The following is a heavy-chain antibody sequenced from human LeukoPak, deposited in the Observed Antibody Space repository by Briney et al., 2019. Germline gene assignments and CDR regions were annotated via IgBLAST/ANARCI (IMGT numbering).Heavy chain of an antibody. D-gene: IGHD1-26*01. V-gene: IGHV1-2*02. J-gene: IGHJ3*02. CDR3: ARDRATGNYYYSSAFDI. CDR1: GYTFTGHY. CDR2: INPNSGGT. Sequence: GASVKVSCKASGYTFTGHYMHWVRQAPGRGLEWMGWINPNSGGTNYAQKFQGRVTMTRDTSISTAYMELSRLRSDDTAVYYCARDRATGNYYYSSAFDIWGQGTMVTVSS.